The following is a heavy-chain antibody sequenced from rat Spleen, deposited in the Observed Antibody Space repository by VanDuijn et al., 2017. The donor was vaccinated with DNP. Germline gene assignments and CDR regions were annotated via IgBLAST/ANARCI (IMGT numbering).Heavy chain of an antibody. CDR2: ISPRGSRT. CDR3: ARGSTSIYWYFDF. CDR1: RFTFSNYY. Sequence: EVQLVKSGGGLVQPGRSLKLSCAASRFTFSNYYMAWVRQAPKKGLEWVAAISPRGSRTYYPDSVKGRFTISRDDAKSSLYLQMNSLKSEDTATYYCARGSTSIYWYFDFWGPGTMVTVSS. V-gene: IGHV5-25*01. D-gene: IGHD3-1*01. J-gene: IGHJ1*01.